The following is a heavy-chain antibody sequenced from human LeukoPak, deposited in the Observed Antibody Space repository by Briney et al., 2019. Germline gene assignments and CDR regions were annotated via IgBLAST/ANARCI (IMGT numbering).Heavy chain of an antibody. D-gene: IGHD3-10*01. J-gene: IGHJ4*02. CDR2: IYYSGST. Sequence: SETLSLTCTVSGGSISSGGYYWSWIRQHPGKGLEWIGYIYYSGSTYYNPSLKSRVTISVDTSKNQFSLKLSSVTAADTAVYYCARESMVRGVTNWGQGTLVTVSS. V-gene: IGHV4-31*03. CDR3: ARESMVRGVTN. CDR1: GGSISSGGYY.